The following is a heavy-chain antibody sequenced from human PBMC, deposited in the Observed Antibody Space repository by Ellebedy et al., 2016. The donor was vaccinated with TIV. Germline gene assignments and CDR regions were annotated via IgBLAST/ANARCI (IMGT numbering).Heavy chain of an antibody. CDR1: GFSFSRYW. V-gene: IGHV3-7*04. D-gene: IGHD5-24*01. J-gene: IGHJ3*01. CDR3: VRDTVAVPDGNTFDF. CDR2: MKYDEIES. Sequence: GESLKISCAASGFSFSRYWTGWIRQPPGKGLEWVAHMKYDEIESYYANSVKGRLTISRDNARNSLYLQMRSLRVDDTAMYYCVRDTVAVPDGNTFDFWGQGTMVSVS.